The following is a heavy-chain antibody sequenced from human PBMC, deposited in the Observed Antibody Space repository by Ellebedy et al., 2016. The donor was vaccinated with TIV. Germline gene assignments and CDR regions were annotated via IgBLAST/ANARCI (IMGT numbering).Heavy chain of an antibody. Sequence: PGGSLTLSCAASGFTFSSHSMHGVRQAPGKGLEWVAVISYDESDKYYADSVTVRFTISRDNSKNTLYLQMNSLRAEDTAVYYGERDTGWELVDYWGQGTLVTVSS. CDR1: GFTFSSHS. J-gene: IGHJ4*02. CDR3: ERDTGWELVDY. D-gene: IGHD1-26*01. CDR2: ISYDESDK. V-gene: IGHV3-30-3*01.